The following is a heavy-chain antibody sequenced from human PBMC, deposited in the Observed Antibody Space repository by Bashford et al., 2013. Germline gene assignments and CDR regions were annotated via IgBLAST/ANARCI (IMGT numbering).Heavy chain of an antibody. CDR2: IIPIFGTA. CDR1: GGTFSSYA. Sequence: SVKVSCKASGGTFSSYAISWVRQAPGQGLEWMGGIIPIFGTANYAQKFQGRVTITADESTSTAYMELSSLRSEDTAVYYCARAYGDYEGYYYYYMDVWGKGPRSPSP. V-gene: IGHV1-69*13. J-gene: IGHJ6*03. D-gene: IGHD4-17*01. CDR3: ARAYGDYEGYYYYYMDV.